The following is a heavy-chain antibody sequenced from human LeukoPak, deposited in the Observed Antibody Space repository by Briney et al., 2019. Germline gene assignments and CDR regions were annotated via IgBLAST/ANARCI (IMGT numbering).Heavy chain of an antibody. J-gene: IGHJ6*02. Sequence: GGSLRLSCAASGFTVSSNYMSWVRQARAKGLEWVSVIYSGGYTYYADSVKGRFTISRDNSKNTLYLQMNSLRAENTAVYYCARDKGAYGSDYGMDVWGQGTTVTVSS. CDR2: IYSGGYT. CDR1: GFTVSSNY. CDR3: ARDKGAYGSDYGMDV. V-gene: IGHV3-66*01. D-gene: IGHD3-10*01.